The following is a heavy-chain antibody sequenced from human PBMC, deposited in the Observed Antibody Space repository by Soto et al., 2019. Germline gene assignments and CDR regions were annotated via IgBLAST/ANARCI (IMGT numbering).Heavy chain of an antibody. CDR1: GYTFTNYG. J-gene: IGHJ4*02. V-gene: IGHV1-18*01. D-gene: IGHD3-22*01. CDR3: ARDVGHYYDGSGFKIYFDY. Sequence: QVQLVQSGAEVKKPGASVKVSCKVSGYTFTNYGISWVRQTPGQGLEWMGWLSAYNGNTNYAQKLQGRVTMTTDTSTSTAYMELRSLRSADTAVYYCARDVGHYYDGSGFKIYFDYWGQGTLVTISS. CDR2: LSAYNGNT.